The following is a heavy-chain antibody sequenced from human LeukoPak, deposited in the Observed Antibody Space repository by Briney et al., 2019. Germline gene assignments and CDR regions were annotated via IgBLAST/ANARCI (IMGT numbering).Heavy chain of an antibody. D-gene: IGHD6-25*01. J-gene: IGHJ5*02. Sequence: GGSLRLSCAASGFTFSDYYMSWIRQASGKGLEWVGRIRSKANSYATAYAASVKGRFTISRDDSKNTAYLQMNSLKTEDTAVYYCTTLPGYSSAWGQGTLVTVSS. CDR1: GFTFSDYY. CDR2: IRSKANSYAT. V-gene: IGHV3-73*01. CDR3: TTLPGYSSA.